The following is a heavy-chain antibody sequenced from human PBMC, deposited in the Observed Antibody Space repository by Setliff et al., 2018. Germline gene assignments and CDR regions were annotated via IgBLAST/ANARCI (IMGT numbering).Heavy chain of an antibody. J-gene: IGHJ3*02. V-gene: IGHV4-59*01. CDR1: GGSISSYY. CDR3: ARDHAYSSGWLVDANAFDI. D-gene: IGHD6-19*01. CDR2: IYYSGST. Sequence: SETLSLTCTVSGGSISSYYWSWIRQPPGKGLEWIGYIYYSGSTNYNPSLKGRVTISVDTSKNQFSLKLSSVTAADTAVYYCARDHAYSSGWLVDANAFDIWGQGTMVTVSS.